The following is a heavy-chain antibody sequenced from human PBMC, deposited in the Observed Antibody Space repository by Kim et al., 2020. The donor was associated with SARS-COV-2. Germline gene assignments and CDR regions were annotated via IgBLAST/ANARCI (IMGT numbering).Heavy chain of an antibody. CDR3: AGGGDYGDYMDAFDI. CDR1: GFTFSSYG. V-gene: IGHV3-33*08. Sequence: GGSLRLSCAASGFTFSSYGMHWVRQAPGKGLEWVAVIWYDGSNKYYADSVKGRFTISRDNSKNTLYLQMNSLRAEDTAVYYCAGGGDYGDYMDAFDIWGQGTMVTVSS. CDR2: IWYDGSNK. D-gene: IGHD4-17*01. J-gene: IGHJ3*02.